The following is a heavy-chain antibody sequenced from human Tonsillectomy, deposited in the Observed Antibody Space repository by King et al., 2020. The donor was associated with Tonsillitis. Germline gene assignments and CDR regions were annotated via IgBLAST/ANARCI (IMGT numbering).Heavy chain of an antibody. CDR2: ITTSSDT. CDR1: EFTFSSYY. V-gene: IGHV3-11*06. D-gene: IGHD2-15*01. Sequence: VQLVESGGGLVKPGGSLRLSCAASEFTFSSYYMSWIRQAPGKGLEWVSCITTSSDTNYADSVKGRFTISRDNAKNSLYLQMNSLRDEDTAVYYCARTRGYCSRGRCYPYYFDYWGQGILVTVSS. CDR3: ARTRGYCSRGRCYPYYFDY. J-gene: IGHJ4*02.